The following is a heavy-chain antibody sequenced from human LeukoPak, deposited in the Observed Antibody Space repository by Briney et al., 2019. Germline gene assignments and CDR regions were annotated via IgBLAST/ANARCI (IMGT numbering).Heavy chain of an antibody. V-gene: IGHV4-30-4*01. D-gene: IGHD2-2*02. Sequence: SQTLSLTCTVSGGSTSSGDSSWSWIRQPPGKGLEWIGYIYSSGDTYYNPSLKSRVTISVDTSKNQFSLRLSSVTAADTAVYYCARTPGYCSGTSCYIGYWGQGTLVTVSS. CDR3: ARTPGYCSGTSCYIGY. CDR2: IYSSGDT. J-gene: IGHJ4*02. CDR1: GGSTSSGDSS.